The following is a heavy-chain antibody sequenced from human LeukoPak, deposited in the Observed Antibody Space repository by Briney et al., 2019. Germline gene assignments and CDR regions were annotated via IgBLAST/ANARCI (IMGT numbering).Heavy chain of an antibody. D-gene: IGHD2-21*02. CDR3: AREGTARDAFDI. Sequence: GRSLRLSCAASGFTFSYYAMHWVRQAPGKGLEWEAFISSDGSDKYYADSMKGRFTISRDNSKNTLYLQMTSLRDEDTAMYHCAREGTARDAFDIWGQGTMVTVSS. J-gene: IGHJ3*02. CDR2: ISSDGSDK. CDR1: GFTFSYYA. V-gene: IGHV3-30-3*01.